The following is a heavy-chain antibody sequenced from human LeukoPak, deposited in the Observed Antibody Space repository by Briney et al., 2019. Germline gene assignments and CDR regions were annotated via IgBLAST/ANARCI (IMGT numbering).Heavy chain of an antibody. CDR2: INHSGST. J-gene: IGHJ6*03. D-gene: IGHD6-6*01. CDR3: GRLLAARPRRGNYYYYYYMDV. V-gene: IGHV4-34*01. CDR1: GGSFSGYY. Sequence: SETLSLTCAVYGGSFSGYYWSWIRQPPGKGLEWIGEINHSGSTNYNPSLKSRVTISVDTSKNQFSLKLSSVTAADTAVYYCGRLLAARPRRGNYYYYYYMDVWGKGTTVTVSS.